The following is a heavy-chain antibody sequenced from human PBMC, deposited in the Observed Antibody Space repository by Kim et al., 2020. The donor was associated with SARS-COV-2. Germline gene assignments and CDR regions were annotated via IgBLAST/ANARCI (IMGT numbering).Heavy chain of an antibody. Sequence: SETLSLTCSVASYSIGSGFSWGWIRQPPGKALEWIGSVYHSGGAHYSPSLKSRVTISVDTSKNLFSLDLTSVTAADTAVYYCARDRAIENGDYCPPYYF. CDR2: VYHSGGA. CDR3: ARDRAIENGDYCPPYYF. CDR1: SYSIGSGFS. J-gene: IGHJ4*01. V-gene: IGHV4-38-2*02. D-gene: IGHD4-17*01.